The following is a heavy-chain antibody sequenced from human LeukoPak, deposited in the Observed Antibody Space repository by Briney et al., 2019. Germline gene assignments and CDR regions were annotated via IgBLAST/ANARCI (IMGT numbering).Heavy chain of an antibody. V-gene: IGHV3-23*01. CDR3: AKHLSAMASFDH. CDR2: ITASGSTT. Sequence: PGGSLRLSCAASGFTVSSNYMSWVRQAPGKGLEWVSSITASGSTTYYADSVKGRFTISRDNSKNTLYLQMNSLRAEDTAVYYCAKHLSAMASFDHWGQGTLVTVSS. D-gene: IGHD5-18*01. CDR1: GFTVSSNY. J-gene: IGHJ4*02.